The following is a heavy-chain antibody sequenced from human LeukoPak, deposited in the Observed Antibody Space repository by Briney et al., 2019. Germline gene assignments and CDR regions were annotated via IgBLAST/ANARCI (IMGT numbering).Heavy chain of an antibody. Sequence: ASVKVSCKASGYTFTSYYIHWVRQAPGQGLEWMGIINPSGGSTNYAQKFQGRVTMTTDTSTSTAYMELRSLRSDDTAVYYCARARRECDYWGQGTLVTVSS. V-gene: IGHV1-46*01. CDR1: GYTFTSYY. J-gene: IGHJ4*02. CDR2: INPSGGST. D-gene: IGHD3-10*01. CDR3: ARARRECDY.